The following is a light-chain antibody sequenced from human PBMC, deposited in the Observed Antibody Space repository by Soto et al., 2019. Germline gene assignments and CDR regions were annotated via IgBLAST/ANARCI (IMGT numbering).Light chain of an antibody. Sequence: EIVLTQSPGTLSLSPGERATLSCRASQSVSSNYLAWYQQKPGQAPRLLIYGASSRATGIPDRFSGSGSGTDFTLTIRRLEPEDFAVYYCQQYGSSYPWTFGQGTMVDI. CDR1: QSVSSNY. CDR2: GAS. J-gene: IGKJ1*01. CDR3: QQYGSSYPWT. V-gene: IGKV3-20*01.